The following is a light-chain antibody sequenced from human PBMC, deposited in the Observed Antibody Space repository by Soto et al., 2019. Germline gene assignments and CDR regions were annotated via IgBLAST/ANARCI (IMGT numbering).Light chain of an antibody. V-gene: IGKV1-39*01. CDR1: QNVRSY. CDR2: AAS. CDR3: QQYNSYGT. Sequence: DIQMTQSPSSLSASVGDRVTITCRASQNVRSYLNWYQQRIGKAPKVLIYAASSLQSGVPSRFSGSGSGTDFTLTISSLQPEDFATYYCQQYNSYGTFGQGTKVDIK. J-gene: IGKJ1*01.